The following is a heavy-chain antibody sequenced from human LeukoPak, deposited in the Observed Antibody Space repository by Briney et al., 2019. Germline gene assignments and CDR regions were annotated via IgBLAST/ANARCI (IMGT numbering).Heavy chain of an antibody. V-gene: IGHV3-74*01. CDR2: IKNDGSST. J-gene: IGHJ2*01. CDR3: ARGRRTTVTTDWYFDL. Sequence: GGSLRLSCAASGFTFSSYWMHWVRQAPGKGLVWVSRIKNDGSSTNYADSVKGRFTISRDNAKNTLYLQMNSLRAEDTAVYYCARGRRTTVTTDWYFDLWGRGTLVTVSS. CDR1: GFTFSSYW. D-gene: IGHD4-17*01.